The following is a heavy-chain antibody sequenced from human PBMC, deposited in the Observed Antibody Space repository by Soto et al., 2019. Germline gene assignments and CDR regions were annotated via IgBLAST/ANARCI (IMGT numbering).Heavy chain of an antibody. J-gene: IGHJ3*02. D-gene: IGHD2-15*01. V-gene: IGHV3-23*01. CDR2: TGGGGVST. CDR1: GFTFRSYA. CDR3: AKIVGGGSHHDAFDI. Sequence: EVQLLESGGGLVEPGGSLRLSCAASGFTFRSYAMTWVRQAPGKGLEWVSYTGGGGVSTYYAESVKGRFTSSRDDSKNTLYLQMNSPRAEDTALYYCAKIVGGGSHHDAFDIWGQGTMVTVSS.